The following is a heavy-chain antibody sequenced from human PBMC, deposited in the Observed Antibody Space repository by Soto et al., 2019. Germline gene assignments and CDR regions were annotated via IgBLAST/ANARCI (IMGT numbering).Heavy chain of an antibody. J-gene: IGHJ4*02. V-gene: IGHV3-72*01. CDR2: TWNKARNDAS. D-gene: IGHD1-26*01. Sequence: EVQLVESGGGLVQPGGSLRLSCTASGFRFSGYYMEWVRQVPGKGLEWVGRTWNKARNDASGYAPSLKGRLTISRHDSVDSMFLQLNSLKIEDTAVYYCARDTGGSYDFWGQGALVTVSS. CDR1: GFRFSGYY. CDR3: ARDTGGSYDF.